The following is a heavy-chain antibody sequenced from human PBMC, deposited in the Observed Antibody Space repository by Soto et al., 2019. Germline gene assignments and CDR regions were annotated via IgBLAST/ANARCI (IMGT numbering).Heavy chain of an antibody. J-gene: IGHJ6*02. D-gene: IGHD3-3*01. CDR2: IIPIFGTA. CDR1: GGTFSSYA. Sequence: VASVKVSCKASGGTFSSYAISWVRQAPGQGLEWMGGIIPIFGTANYAQKFQGRVTITADKSTSTAYMELSSLRSEDTAVYYCARASVLRFLEWLSPYYYYYYGMDVWGQGTTVTVSS. V-gene: IGHV1-69*06. CDR3: ARASVLRFLEWLSPYYYYYYGMDV.